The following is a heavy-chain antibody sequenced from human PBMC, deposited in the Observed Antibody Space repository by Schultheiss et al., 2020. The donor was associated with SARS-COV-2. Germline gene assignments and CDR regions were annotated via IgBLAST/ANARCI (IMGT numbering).Heavy chain of an antibody. Sequence: SQTLSLTCTVSGGSISSYYWSWIRQPPGKGLEWIGYIYYSGSTNYNPSLKSRVTISVDTSKNQFSLKLSSVTAADTAVYYCARVSGYSYGYPYYYYYGMDVWGQGTTVTVSS. J-gene: IGHJ6*02. CDR2: IYYSGST. V-gene: IGHV4-59*01. D-gene: IGHD5-18*01. CDR1: GGSISSYY. CDR3: ARVSGYSYGYPYYYYYGMDV.